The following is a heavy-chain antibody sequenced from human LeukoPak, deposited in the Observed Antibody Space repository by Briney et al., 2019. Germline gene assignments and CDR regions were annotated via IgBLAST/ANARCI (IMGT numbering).Heavy chain of an antibody. CDR2: INPNSGGT. Sequence: ASVKVSCKASGYTFTGYYIHWVRQAPGQGLEWMGWINPNSGGTNFAQSFQGGVTMTRDTSSSTAHMDLSRLRSDHTAVYYCARGDCSVSGCHGGNWFDPWGQGTLVTVSS. CDR3: ARGDCSVSGCHGGNWFDP. CDR1: GYTFTGYY. V-gene: IGHV1-2*02. D-gene: IGHD2-15*01. J-gene: IGHJ5*02.